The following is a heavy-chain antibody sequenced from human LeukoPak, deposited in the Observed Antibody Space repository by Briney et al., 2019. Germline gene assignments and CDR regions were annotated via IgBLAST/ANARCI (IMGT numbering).Heavy chain of an antibody. D-gene: IGHD6-13*01. CDR2: ISSSSSTI. V-gene: IGHV3-48*02. CDR1: GFTFSSYS. CDR3: ARSSSWYLYYFDY. J-gene: IGHJ4*02. Sequence: GGSLRLSCAASGFTFSSYSMNWVRQAPGKGLEWVSYISSSSSTIYYADSVKGRFTISRDNAKNSLYLQMNSLRDEDTAAYYCARSSSWYLYYFDYWGQGTLVTVSS.